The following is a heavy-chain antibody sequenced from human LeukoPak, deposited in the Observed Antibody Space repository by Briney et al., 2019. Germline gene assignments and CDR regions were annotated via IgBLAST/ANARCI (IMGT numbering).Heavy chain of an antibody. J-gene: IGHJ6*03. D-gene: IGHD6-6*01. CDR1: GGSISSSNW. CDR2: IYHSGST. Sequence: SETLSLTCAVSGGSISSSNWWSWVRQPPGKGLEWIGEIYHSGSTNYNPSLKSRVTISVDKSKNQFSLKLSSVTAADTAVYFCARDWGVEGRPGYMDVWGKGTTVTVSS. V-gene: IGHV4-4*02. CDR3: ARDWGVEGRPGYMDV.